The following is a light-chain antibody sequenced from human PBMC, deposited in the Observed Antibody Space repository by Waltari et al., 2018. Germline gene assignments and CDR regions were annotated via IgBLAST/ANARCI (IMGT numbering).Light chain of an antibody. CDR2: KVS. Sequence: DVVMTQSPLSLPVTLGQPSSISCRSGQSLVYTDGNTYLSWFQQRPDQSPRRLIYKVSNRDSGVPDRFSGSGSGTDFTLKISGVEAEDIGIYYCMQGIHWPFTFGPGTKVDIK. J-gene: IGKJ3*01. CDR1: QSLVYTDGNTY. CDR3: MQGIHWPFT. V-gene: IGKV2-30*01.